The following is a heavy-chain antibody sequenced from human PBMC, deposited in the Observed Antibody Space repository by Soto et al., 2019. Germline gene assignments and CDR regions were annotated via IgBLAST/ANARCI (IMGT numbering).Heavy chain of an antibody. CDR2: IWYDGSNK. J-gene: IGHJ4*02. V-gene: IGHV3-33*01. Sequence: PGGSLRLSCAASGFTFSSYGMHWVRQAPGKGLEWVAVIWYDGSNKYYADSVKGRFTISRDNSKNTLYLQMNSQRAEDTAVYYCARDRYYGSGSYYDYWGQGTLVTVSS. CDR3: ARDRYYGSGSYYDY. D-gene: IGHD3-10*01. CDR1: GFTFSSYG.